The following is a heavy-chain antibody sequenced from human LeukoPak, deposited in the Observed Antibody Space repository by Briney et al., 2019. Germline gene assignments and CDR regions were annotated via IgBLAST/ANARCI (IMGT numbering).Heavy chain of an antibody. CDR2: ISYDGSNK. Sequence: PGGSLRLSCAASGFTFSSYAMHWVRQAPGKGLEWVAVISYDGSNKYYADSVKGRFTISRDNSKNTLYLQMNSLRAEDTAVYYCARTVYGSGNPALDYWGQGTLVTVSS. CDR1: GFTFSSYA. V-gene: IGHV3-30*04. CDR3: ARTVYGSGNPALDY. J-gene: IGHJ4*02. D-gene: IGHD3-10*01.